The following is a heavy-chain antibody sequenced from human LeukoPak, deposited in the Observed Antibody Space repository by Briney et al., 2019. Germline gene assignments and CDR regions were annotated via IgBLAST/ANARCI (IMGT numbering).Heavy chain of an antibody. CDR1: GYTFTGYY. V-gene: IGHV1-2*02. CDR3: ARGYSSGSDYYFDY. D-gene: IGHD6-19*01. CDR2: INPNSGGT. Sequence: GASVKVSCKASGYTFTGYYIHWVRQAPGQGLEWKGWINPNSGGTNYAQKFQGRVTMTRDTSISTAYMELSRLRSDDTAVYYCARGYSSGSDYYFDYWGQGTLVTVSS. J-gene: IGHJ4*02.